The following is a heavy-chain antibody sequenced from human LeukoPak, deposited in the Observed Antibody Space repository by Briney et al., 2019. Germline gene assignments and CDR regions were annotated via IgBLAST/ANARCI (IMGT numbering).Heavy chain of an antibody. CDR2: INPGGGST. V-gene: IGHV1-46*01. Sequence: ASVKVSCKASGYTFTSYYMHWVRQAPGQGLEWMGIINPGGGSTGYAQKFQGRVTMTRDTSTSTVYMELSSLRSEDTAVYYCARVGCSSTSCYNHWGQGTLVTVSS. D-gene: IGHD2-2*02. J-gene: IGHJ5*02. CDR1: GYTFTSYY. CDR3: ARVGCSSTSCYNH.